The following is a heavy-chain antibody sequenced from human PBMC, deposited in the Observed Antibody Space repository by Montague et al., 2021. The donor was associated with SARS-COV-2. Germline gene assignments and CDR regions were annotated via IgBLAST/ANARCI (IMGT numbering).Heavy chain of an antibody. CDR1: GGSIDNYF. D-gene: IGHD3-9*01. CDR2: IYNSGST. Sequence: SETLSLTCTASGGSIDNYFWSWIRQPPGKGLEWIGYIYNSGSTNYNPSLKSRVTMSGDTSNNQFSLKLSSVTAADTARYYCALSLRYFDWADAFDVWGQGTMVIVSS. J-gene: IGHJ3*01. CDR3: ALSLRYFDWADAFDV. V-gene: IGHV4-59*13.